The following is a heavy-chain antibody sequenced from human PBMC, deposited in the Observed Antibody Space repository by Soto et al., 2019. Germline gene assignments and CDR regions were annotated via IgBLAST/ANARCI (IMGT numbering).Heavy chain of an antibody. J-gene: IGHJ4*02. CDR2: IYHSGST. CDR1: SGSISSSNW. D-gene: IGHD5-12*01. CDR3: ARSPPVGWLRGGLDY. Sequence: QVQLQEAGPGLVKPSGTLSLTCAVSSGSISSSNWWSWVRQPPGKGLGWIGEIYHSGSTNYNPSLKSRVTISGDKSKNQFSLKLSSVAGADTGGYYCARSPPVGWLRGGLDYWGQGTLVTVSS. V-gene: IGHV4-4*02.